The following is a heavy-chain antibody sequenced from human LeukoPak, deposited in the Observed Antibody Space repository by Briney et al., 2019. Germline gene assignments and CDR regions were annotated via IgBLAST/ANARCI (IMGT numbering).Heavy chain of an antibody. Sequence: PGGSLRLSCEGSGFSLSAYNMNWVRQAPGKGLEWIGEINEIGGTNYSPSLKSRVTISLDTSKDQFSLKVYSVTAADTAVYFCARIYDFWSNSIYYFDYWGQGALVTVSS. CDR1: GFSLSAYN. J-gene: IGHJ4*02. CDR3: ARIYDFWSNSIYYFDY. V-gene: IGHV4-34*08. D-gene: IGHD3-3*01. CDR2: INEIGGT.